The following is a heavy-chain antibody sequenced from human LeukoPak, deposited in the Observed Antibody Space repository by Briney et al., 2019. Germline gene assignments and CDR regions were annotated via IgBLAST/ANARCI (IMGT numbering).Heavy chain of an antibody. J-gene: IGHJ6*02. Sequence: GASVKVSCKASGYTFTSYGISWVRQAPGQGLEWMGWISAYNGNTNYAQKLQGRVTMTTDTSTSTAYMELRSLRSDDTAVYYCARDLIVVVPAAYYGMDVWGQGTTVTVSS. CDR2: ISAYNGNT. CDR3: ARDLIVVVPAAYYGMDV. V-gene: IGHV1-18*01. CDR1: GYTFTSYG. D-gene: IGHD2-2*01.